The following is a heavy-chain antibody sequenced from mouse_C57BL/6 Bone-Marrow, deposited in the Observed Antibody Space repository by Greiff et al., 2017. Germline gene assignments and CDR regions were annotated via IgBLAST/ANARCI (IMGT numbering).Heavy chain of an antibody. CDR1: GFTFSSYA. J-gene: IGHJ4*01. CDR3: TSRIYYDYDGVAMDY. CDR2: ISSGGDYI. Sequence: EVKLMESGEGLVKPGGSLKLSCAASGFTFSSYAMSWVRQTPEKRLEWVAYISSGGDYIYYADTVKGRFTISRDNARNTLYLQMSSLKSEDTAMYYCTSRIYYDYDGVAMDYWGQGTSVTVSS. D-gene: IGHD2-4*01. V-gene: IGHV5-9-1*02.